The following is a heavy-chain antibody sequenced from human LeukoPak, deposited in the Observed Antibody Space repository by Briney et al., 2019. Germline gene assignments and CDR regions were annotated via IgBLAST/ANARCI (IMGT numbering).Heavy chain of an antibody. CDR3: TTDYRTIVATIIPLEVDV. CDR1: GFTFSSYS. CDR2: IKSKTDGGTT. D-gene: IGHD5-12*01. J-gene: IGHJ6*02. Sequence: GGSLRLSCAASGFTFSSYSMNWVRQAPGKELEWVGRIKSKTDGGTTDYAAPVKGRFTISRDDSKNTLYLQMNSLKTEDTAVYYCTTDYRTIVATIIPLEVDVWGQGTTVTVSS. V-gene: IGHV3-15*01.